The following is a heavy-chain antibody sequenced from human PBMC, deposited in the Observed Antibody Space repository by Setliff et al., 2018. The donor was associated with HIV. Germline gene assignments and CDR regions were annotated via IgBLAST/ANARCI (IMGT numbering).Heavy chain of an antibody. V-gene: IGHV1-2*02. CDR1: GDTFKGYA. CDR3: TRVPCWTDH. CDR2: INPDSGAT. J-gene: IGHJ1*01. D-gene: IGHD1-1*01. Sequence: GASVKVSCKASGDTFKGYAFTWVRQAPGQGLEWMGWINPDSGATKYAEKFEGRVSLTRDTSINTVYMELSSLRSDDTAVYFCTRVPCWTDHWGQGTQVTVSS.